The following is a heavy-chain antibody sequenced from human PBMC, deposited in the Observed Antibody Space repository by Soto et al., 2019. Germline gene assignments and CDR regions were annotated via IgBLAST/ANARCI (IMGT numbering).Heavy chain of an antibody. CDR3: ARDTKSEDFGVVITFYYYYYGMDV. CDR2: ISSSGSTI. J-gene: IGHJ6*02. CDR1: GFTFSDYY. Sequence: GGSLRLSCAASGFTFSDYYMSWIRQAPGKGLEWVSYISSSGSTIYYADSVKGRFTISRDNAKNSLYLQMNSLRAEDTAVYYCARDTKSEDFGVVITFYYYYYGMDVWGQGTTVTVSS. D-gene: IGHD3-3*01. V-gene: IGHV3-11*01.